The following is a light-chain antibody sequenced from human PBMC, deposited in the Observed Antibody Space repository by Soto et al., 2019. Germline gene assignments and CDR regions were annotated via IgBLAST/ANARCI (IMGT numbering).Light chain of an antibody. CDR2: GAS. Sequence: EIVLTQSPGTLSLSPGERATLSCRASQSVNNNYLGWYQQKPGQAPRLPIFGASNRATGIPDRFNGSGSGTDFTLTISRLEPEDFAVYYCQQYGSSPYTFGQGTKLEIK. CDR3: QQYGSSPYT. V-gene: IGKV3-20*01. J-gene: IGKJ2*01. CDR1: QSVNNNY.